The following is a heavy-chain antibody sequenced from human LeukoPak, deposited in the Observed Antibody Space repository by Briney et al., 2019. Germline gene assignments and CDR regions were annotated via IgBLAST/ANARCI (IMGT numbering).Heavy chain of an antibody. CDR2: IRSKAYGGTT. Sequence: PGGSLRLSCTASGFTFGDYAMSWFRQAPGKGLEWVGFIRSKAYGGTTEYAASVKGRFTISRDDSKSIAYLQMNSLKTEDTAVYYCTSGGSCYPGALGCWFDPWGQGTLVTVSS. CDR1: GFTFGDYA. V-gene: IGHV3-49*03. CDR3: TSGGSCYPGALGCWFDP. J-gene: IGHJ5*02. D-gene: IGHD2-15*01.